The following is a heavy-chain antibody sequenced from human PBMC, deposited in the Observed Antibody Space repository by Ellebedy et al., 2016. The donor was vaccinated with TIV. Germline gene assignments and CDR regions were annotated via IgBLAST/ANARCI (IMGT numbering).Heavy chain of an antibody. CDR1: GYTFNRYG. J-gene: IGHJ4*02. CDR3: ARGIRMPSDY. D-gene: IGHD2-15*01. Sequence: AASVKVSCKASGYTFNRYGINWVRQATGQGLEWMGWMNPDSGNTAYAQKFQGRVSMTRNTSISTAYLELSNLRSDDTAVYYCARGIRMPSDYWGQGTLVTVSS. CDR2: MNPDSGNT. V-gene: IGHV1-8*01.